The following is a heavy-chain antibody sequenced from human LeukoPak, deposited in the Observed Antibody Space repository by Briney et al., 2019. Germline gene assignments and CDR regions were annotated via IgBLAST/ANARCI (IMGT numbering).Heavy chain of an antibody. CDR2: IYYSGST. CDR3: SRHTRFNVMDV. CDR1: GVPISSYY. V-gene: IGHV4-59*08. Sequence: SETLSLTCTVSGVPISSYYWSWLRQPPGKGLEWIGYIYYSGSTNYHPSLKSRVTISVDTSKNQFSLKLSSVTAADTAGYYWSRHTRFNVMDVWGQGTTVTVSS. J-gene: IGHJ6*02.